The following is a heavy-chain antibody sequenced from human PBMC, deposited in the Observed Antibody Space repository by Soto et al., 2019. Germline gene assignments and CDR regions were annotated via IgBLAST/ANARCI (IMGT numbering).Heavy chain of an antibody. CDR1: GGSFSGYY. V-gene: IGHV4-34*01. CDR2: INHSGST. D-gene: IGHD5-18*01. J-gene: IGHJ4*02. CDR3: ARGREYSYGRFDY. Sequence: SETLSLTCAVYGGSFSGYYWSWIRQPPGKGLEWIGEINHSGSTNYNPSLKSRVTISVDTSKNQSSLKLSSVTAADTAVYYCARGREYSYGRFDYWGQGTLVTVSS.